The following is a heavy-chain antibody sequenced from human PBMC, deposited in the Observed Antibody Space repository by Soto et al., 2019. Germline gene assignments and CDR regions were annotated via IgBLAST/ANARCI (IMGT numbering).Heavy chain of an antibody. V-gene: IGHV4-39*01. J-gene: IGHJ6*02. Sequence: ASETLSLTCTVPGGSISSSSYYWGWIRKPPGKGLEWIGSIYYSGRTYYNPSIKSRVTISVDTSKNQFSLKLRSVSAADTAVYYCASHQVGSSWYYYGMDVWGQGTTVTVSS. D-gene: IGHD6-13*01. CDR1: GGSISSSSYY. CDR2: IYYSGRT. CDR3: ASHQVGSSWYYYGMDV.